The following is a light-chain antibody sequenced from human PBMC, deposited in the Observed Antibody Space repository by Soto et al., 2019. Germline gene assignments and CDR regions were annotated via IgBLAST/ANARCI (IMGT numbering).Light chain of an antibody. CDR2: DAS. CDR1: QSISSW. CDR3: QQYNSYPWT. V-gene: IGKV1-5*01. J-gene: IGKJ1*01. Sequence: DIQMTQSPSTLSASVGDRVTITCRASQSISSWLAWYQQKPGKAPELLIYDASSLKSGVPSRFSGSGSGTEFTLTISSLQPDDFATYYCQQYNSYPWTLGQGTKVDIK.